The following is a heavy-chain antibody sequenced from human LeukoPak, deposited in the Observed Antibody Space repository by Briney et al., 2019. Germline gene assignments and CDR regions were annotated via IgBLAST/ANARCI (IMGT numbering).Heavy chain of an antibody. Sequence: GESLKISCKGSGYSFTSYWIGWVRQMPGKGLEWMGIIYPGDSDTRYSPSFQGQVTISADKSISTAYLQWSSLKASDTAMYYCARRGYCSGGGCYPGAFDIWGQGTMVTVSS. J-gene: IGHJ3*02. CDR3: ARRGYCSGGGCYPGAFDI. CDR1: GYSFTSYW. V-gene: IGHV5-51*01. D-gene: IGHD2-15*01. CDR2: IYPGDSDT.